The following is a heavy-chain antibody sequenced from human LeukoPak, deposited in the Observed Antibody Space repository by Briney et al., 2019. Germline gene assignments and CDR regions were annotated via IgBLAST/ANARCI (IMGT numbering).Heavy chain of an antibody. J-gene: IGHJ6*02. CDR2: ISWDSGSI. Sequence: GGSLRLSCAVSGLIFHNHAMHWVRQAPGKGLEWVSGISWDSGSIGYADSVKGRFTISRDNAKNSLFLQMDSLRGDDTALYYCAIDISGSYSNMGHSYGMDVWGQGTPVTVSS. CDR3: AIDISGSYSNMGHSYGMDV. CDR1: GLIFHNHA. D-gene: IGHD1-26*01. V-gene: IGHV3-9*01.